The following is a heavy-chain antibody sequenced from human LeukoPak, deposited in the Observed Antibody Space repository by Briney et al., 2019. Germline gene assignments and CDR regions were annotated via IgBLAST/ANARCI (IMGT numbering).Heavy chain of an antibody. J-gene: IGHJ4*02. V-gene: IGHV1-2*02. CDR1: GYTFTDYY. D-gene: IGHD5-24*01. CDR3: AGDQEWLQSNFDY. Sequence: ASVKVSCKASGYTFTDYYIHWVRQAPGQGLEWMGWINPNSGGTNYAQKFQGRVTMTRDTSISTAYMELSRLRSDDTAVYYCAGDQEWLQSNFDYWGQGTLVTVSS. CDR2: INPNSGGT.